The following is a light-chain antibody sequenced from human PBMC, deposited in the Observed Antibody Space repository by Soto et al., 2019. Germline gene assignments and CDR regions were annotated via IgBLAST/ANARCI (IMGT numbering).Light chain of an antibody. Sequence: EIVLTQSRATLSLSPGERATLSCRASQSVSSYLAWYQQKPGQAPRLLIYDASNRATGIPDRFTGSGSGTDFTLTISRLEPEDFAVYYCQQYGSSPRTFGQGTKVDIK. V-gene: IGKV3-20*01. J-gene: IGKJ1*01. CDR3: QQYGSSPRT. CDR2: DAS. CDR1: QSVSSY.